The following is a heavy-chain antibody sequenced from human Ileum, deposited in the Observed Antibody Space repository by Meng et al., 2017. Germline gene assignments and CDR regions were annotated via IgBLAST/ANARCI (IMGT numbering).Heavy chain of an antibody. D-gene: IGHD3-16*01. J-gene: IGHJ4*02. V-gene: IGHV4-61*01. CDR3: TRDQTSNGWGSFDS. Sequence: QATPAVADPLPVRPPETPFSTGSVCGDSVISGSYHWNWIRQPAGKGLEWNGYITYCGTSYYSASLVSRVSMSIDTSKNQFSLKLTSVTAADTAVYYCTRDQTSNGWGSFDSWGQGTLVTVSS. CDR2: ITYCGTS. CDR1: GDSVISGSYH.